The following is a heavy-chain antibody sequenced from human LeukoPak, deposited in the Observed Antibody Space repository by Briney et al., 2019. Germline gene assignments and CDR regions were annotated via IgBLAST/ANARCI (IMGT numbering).Heavy chain of an antibody. CDR2: ISYDGSNK. Sequence: GRSLRLSCAASGFTFSSYGMHCVRQAPGKGLEWVAVISYDGSNKYYADSVKGRFTISRDNSKNTLYLQMNSLRAEDTAVYYCAKDMGYFDYWGQGTLVTVSS. V-gene: IGHV3-30*18. CDR1: GFTFSSYG. J-gene: IGHJ4*02. D-gene: IGHD3-10*01. CDR3: AKDMGYFDY.